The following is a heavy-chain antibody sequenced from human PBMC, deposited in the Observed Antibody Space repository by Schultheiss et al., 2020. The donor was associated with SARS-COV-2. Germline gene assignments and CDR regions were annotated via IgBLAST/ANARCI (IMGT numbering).Heavy chain of an antibody. Sequence: GGSLRLSCAASGFTFSSYAMHWVRQAPGKGLEWVAVISYDGSNKYYADSVKGRFTISRDNSKNTLYLQMNSLRAEDTAVYYCAKEGIQMATMTNFDYWGQGTLVTVSS. CDR3: AKEGIQMATMTNFDY. D-gene: IGHD5-24*01. V-gene: IGHV3-30*07. CDR2: ISYDGSNK. J-gene: IGHJ4*02. CDR1: GFTFSSYA.